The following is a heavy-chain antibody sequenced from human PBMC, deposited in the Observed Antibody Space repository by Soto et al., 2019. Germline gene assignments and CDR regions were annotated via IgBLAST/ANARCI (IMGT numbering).Heavy chain of an antibody. Sequence: GESLKISCKGSGYSFTSYWIGWVRQMPGKGLEWMGIIYPGDSDTRYSPSFQGQVTISADKSISTAYLQWSSLKASDTAMYYCARLADIVVVPAGGAIDIWGQGAMVTVSS. CDR3: ARLADIVVVPAGGAIDI. J-gene: IGHJ3*02. CDR1: GYSFTSYW. V-gene: IGHV5-51*01. D-gene: IGHD2-2*01. CDR2: IYPGDSDT.